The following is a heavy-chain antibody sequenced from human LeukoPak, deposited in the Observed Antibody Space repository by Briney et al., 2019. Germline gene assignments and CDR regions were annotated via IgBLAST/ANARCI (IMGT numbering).Heavy chain of an antibody. J-gene: IGHJ6*02. CDR1: GGSISSYY. CDR3: ARVSLGYCSSTSCWGYYYYGKDV. Sequence: SETLSLTCTVSGGSISSYYWSWIRQPPGKGLEWIGYIYYSGSTNYNPSLKSRVTISVDTSKNQFSLKLSSVTAADTAVYYCARVSLGYCSSTSCWGYYYYGKDVWGQGTTVTVSS. CDR2: IYYSGST. V-gene: IGHV4-59*01. D-gene: IGHD2-2*01.